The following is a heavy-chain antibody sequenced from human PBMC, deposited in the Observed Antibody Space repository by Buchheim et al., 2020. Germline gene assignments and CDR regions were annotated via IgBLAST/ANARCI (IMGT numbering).Heavy chain of an antibody. V-gene: IGHV3-23*01. J-gene: IGHJ3*01. CDR1: GFTFSSFG. CDR3: VKGQTARIKGRNDAFDG. Sequence: EVQLLESGGGSVRPGGSLRLSCEGSGFTFSSFGMNWVRQAPRKGLEWVSLLSGNGENSYYADSVRGRFTISRDNHKNTLFLQMNSLRAEDTAVYYCVKGQTARIKGRNDAFDGWGQGT. CDR2: LSGNGENS. D-gene: IGHD2-21*02.